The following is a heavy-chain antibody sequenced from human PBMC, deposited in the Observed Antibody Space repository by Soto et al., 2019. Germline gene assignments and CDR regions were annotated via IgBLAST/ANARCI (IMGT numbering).Heavy chain of an antibody. J-gene: IGHJ6*02. Sequence: QVQLVQSGAEVKKPGASVKVSCKASGYTFTSYYMHCVRLAPGQGLEWMGIINPDGGGTSYAQQFQGRVIMTRDTSTSTVYMEMSSLRSEDTAVYYCAVGGNYLSMDVWGQGTTVTVSS. CDR1: GYTFTSYY. V-gene: IGHV1-46*01. CDR2: INPDGGGT. D-gene: IGHD4-4*01. CDR3: AVGGNYLSMDV.